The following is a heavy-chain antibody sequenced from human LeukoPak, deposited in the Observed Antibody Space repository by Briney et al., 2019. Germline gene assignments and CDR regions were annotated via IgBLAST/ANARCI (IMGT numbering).Heavy chain of an antibody. Sequence: GGSLRLSCAAYGFTVTTKSMAWVRQAPGRGLEWVSVFYSPGSTYYADSVHGRFTISRDNSLNTLFLQMNSLRVEDTAVYYCASARESCIGSTCYEYFHHWGQGTPLTVSS. CDR2: FYSPGST. D-gene: IGHD2-2*01. CDR3: ASARESCIGSTCYEYFHH. CDR1: GFTVTTKS. J-gene: IGHJ1*01. V-gene: IGHV3-53*01.